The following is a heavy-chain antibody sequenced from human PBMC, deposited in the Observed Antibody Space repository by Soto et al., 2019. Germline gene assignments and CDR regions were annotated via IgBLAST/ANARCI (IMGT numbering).Heavy chain of an antibody. CDR1: GYTFTGYY. J-gene: IGHJ4*02. Sequence: ASVKVSCKASGYTFTGYYMHWVRQAPGQGLEWMGWINPNSGGTNYAQKFQGRVTMTRDTSISTAYMELSRLRSDDTAVYYCARETTLDSGYDVVVYWGQGTLVTVSS. V-gene: IGHV1-2*02. CDR3: ARETTLDSGYDVVVY. CDR2: INPNSGGT. D-gene: IGHD5-12*01.